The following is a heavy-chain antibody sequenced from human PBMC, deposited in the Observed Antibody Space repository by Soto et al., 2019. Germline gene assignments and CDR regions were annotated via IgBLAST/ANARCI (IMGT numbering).Heavy chain of an antibody. V-gene: IGHV4-31*03. CDR1: GGSISSGGYY. CDR2: IYYSGST. D-gene: IGHD1-7*01. Sequence: QVQLQESGPGLVKPSQTLSLTCTVSGGSISSGGYYWSWIRQHPGKGLEWIGYIYYSGSTYYNPSPQTRVTTPVDTSKNQVSPKLSSVTAADTAVYYCARLLGEEWNYVGNWCYPWGQGTLVTVSA. J-gene: IGHJ5*02. CDR3: ARLLGEEWNYVGNWCYP.